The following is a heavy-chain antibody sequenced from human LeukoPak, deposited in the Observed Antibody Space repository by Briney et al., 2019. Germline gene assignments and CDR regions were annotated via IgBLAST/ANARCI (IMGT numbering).Heavy chain of an antibody. CDR1: GFTFSSYW. CDR3: ASRLYSSGSFDY. D-gene: IGHD6-19*01. V-gene: IGHV3-48*04. CDR2: ISSSGSTI. Sequence: GGSLRLSCAASGFTFSSYWMSWVRQAPGKGLEWVSYISSSGSTIYYADSVKGRFTISRDNAKNSLYLQMNSLRAEDTAVYYCASRLYSSGSFDYWGQGTLVTVSS. J-gene: IGHJ4*02.